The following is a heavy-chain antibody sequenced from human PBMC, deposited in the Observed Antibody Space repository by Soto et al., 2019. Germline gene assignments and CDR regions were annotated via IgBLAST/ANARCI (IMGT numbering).Heavy chain of an antibody. D-gene: IGHD3-3*01. J-gene: IGHJ5*02. V-gene: IGHV3-23*01. CDR1: GFTFSSYA. Sequence: GGSLRLSCGASGFTFSSYAMSWVRQAPGKGLEWVSAISGSGGSTYYADSVKGRFTISRDNSKNTLYLQMNSLRAEDTAVYYCAKIGSITIFGGPTNWFDPWGQGTLVTVSS. CDR2: ISGSGGST. CDR3: AKIGSITIFGGPTNWFDP.